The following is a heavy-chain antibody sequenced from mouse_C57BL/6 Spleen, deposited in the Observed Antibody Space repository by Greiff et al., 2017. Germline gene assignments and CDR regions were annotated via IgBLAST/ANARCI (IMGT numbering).Heavy chain of an antibody. Sequence: QVQLQQPGAELVRPGSSVKLSCKASGYNFKNYWMHWVKQRPIQGLEWIGKIDPSDSETKYNQKFKGKATMTADKSSSTAYLQLSSLTSEDAAVYYCAIWSNYAVGFDYWGQGTLLTVSS. CDR3: AIWSNYAVGFDY. V-gene: IGHV1-52*01. D-gene: IGHD2-5*01. CDR2: IDPSDSET. J-gene: IGHJ2*01. CDR1: GYNFKNYW.